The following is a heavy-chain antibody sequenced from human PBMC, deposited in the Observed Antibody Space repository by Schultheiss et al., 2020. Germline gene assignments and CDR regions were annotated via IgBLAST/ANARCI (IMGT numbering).Heavy chain of an antibody. CDR3: AQTAAAAHYY. CDR1: GFSLSTSGVG. J-gene: IGHJ4*02. D-gene: IGHD6-13*01. Sequence: SGPTLVKPTQTLTLTCTFSGFSLSTSGVGVGWIRQPPGKALEWLALIDWDDDKFYSTSLKTRLTISKDTSKNQVVLTMTNMDPVDTATYYCAQTAAAAHYYWGQGTLVTVSS. CDR2: IDWDDDK. V-gene: IGHV2-70*12.